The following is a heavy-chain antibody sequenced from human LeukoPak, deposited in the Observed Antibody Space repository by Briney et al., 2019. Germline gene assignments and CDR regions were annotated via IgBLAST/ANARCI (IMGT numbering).Heavy chain of an antibody. CDR1: GFNFSTSW. CDR3: ARDNLAAAGDDNFDI. Sequence: QPGGSLRLSCVASGFNFSTSWMSWVRQAPGKGLEWVANINQNGNEKYSVDSVKGRFIISRDDAKNSLYLQMNSLTAEDTAIYYCARDNLAAAGDDNFDIWGQGTMVTVSS. V-gene: IGHV3-7*01. D-gene: IGHD6-13*01. J-gene: IGHJ3*02. CDR2: INQNGNEK.